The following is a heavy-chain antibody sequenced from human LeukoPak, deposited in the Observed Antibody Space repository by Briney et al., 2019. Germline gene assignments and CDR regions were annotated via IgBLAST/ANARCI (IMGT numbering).Heavy chain of an antibody. Sequence: SETLSLTCTVSGGSISSYYWSWMRQPPGKELQWIGYIYTSGSTNYNPSLKSRVTISVDTSKNQFSLKLSSVTAADSAVYYCARLYGYCYGYYYYYYMDVWGKGTTVTVSS. J-gene: IGHJ6*03. CDR3: ARLYGYCYGYYYYYYMDV. CDR1: GGSISSYY. V-gene: IGHV4-4*09. D-gene: IGHD5-18*01. CDR2: IYTSGST.